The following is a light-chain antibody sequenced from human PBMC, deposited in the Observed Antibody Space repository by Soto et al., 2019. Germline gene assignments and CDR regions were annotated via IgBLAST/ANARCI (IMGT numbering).Light chain of an antibody. J-gene: IGKJ4*01. CDR2: AAS. CDR3: QQLNSYPLT. CDR1: QGISSY. V-gene: IGKV1-9*01. Sequence: DIQLTQSPSFLSASVGDRVIFTCRASQGISSYLAWYQQKPGKAPKLLIYAASTLQSGVPSRFSGSGSGTEFTLTISSLQPEDFATYYCQQLNSYPLTFGGGTKVDI.